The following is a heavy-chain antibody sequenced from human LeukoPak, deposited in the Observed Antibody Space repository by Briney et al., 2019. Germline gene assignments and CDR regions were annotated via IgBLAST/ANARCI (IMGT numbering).Heavy chain of an antibody. V-gene: IGHV3-11*01. Sequence: GGSLRLSCAASGFTFSDYYMSWIRQAPGKGLEWVSYISSSGSTIYYADSVKGRFTISRDNAKNLLYLQMNSLRAEDTAVYYCARELHRDYYDTSGYFDYWGQGTLVTVSS. CDR2: ISSSGSTI. D-gene: IGHD3-22*01. CDR1: GFTFSDYY. CDR3: ARELHRDYYDTSGYFDY. J-gene: IGHJ4*02.